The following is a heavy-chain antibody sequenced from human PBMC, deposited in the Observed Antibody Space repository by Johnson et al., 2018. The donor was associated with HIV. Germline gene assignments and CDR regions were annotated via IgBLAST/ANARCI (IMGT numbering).Heavy chain of an antibody. D-gene: IGHD6-13*01. V-gene: IGHV3-13*01. Sequence: VQLVESGGGLKQPGGSLRLSCAASGFTFSSYDMHWVRQATGKGLEWVSTIGTAGDTYYPGSVKGRFTISRDNAKNTLYLQMNRLRAEDTAVYYCALSGGAAAYDAFDIWGQGTMVTVSS. CDR2: IGTAGDT. CDR1: GFTFSSYD. J-gene: IGHJ3*02. CDR3: ALSGGAAAYDAFDI.